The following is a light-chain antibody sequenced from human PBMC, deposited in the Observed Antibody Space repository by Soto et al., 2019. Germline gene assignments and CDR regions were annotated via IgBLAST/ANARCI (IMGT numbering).Light chain of an antibody. V-gene: IGKV3-20*01. J-gene: IGKJ3*01. CDR2: GAS. CDR3: QQYGGSPSIT. CDR1: QTLSSNY. Sequence: EIVLTQSPGTLSLSPGERATLSCRASQTLSSNYLAWYQQKPAQAPRLLIYGASSRATGIPDRFSGSASGTDFTLTISRLEPEDFAVYYCQQYGGSPSITFGPGTKVDI.